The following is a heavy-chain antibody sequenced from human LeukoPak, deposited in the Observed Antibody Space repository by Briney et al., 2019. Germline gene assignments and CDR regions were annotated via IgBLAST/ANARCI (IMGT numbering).Heavy chain of an antibody. D-gene: IGHD4-17*01. Sequence: SSETLSLTCAVYGGSFSGYYWSWIRQPPGKGLEWIGEINHSGGTNYNPSLKSRVTISVDTSKNQFSLKLSSVTAADTAVHYCAREEYGDSNFDYWGQGTLVTVSS. CDR1: GGSFSGYY. J-gene: IGHJ4*02. V-gene: IGHV4-34*01. CDR2: INHSGGT. CDR3: AREEYGDSNFDY.